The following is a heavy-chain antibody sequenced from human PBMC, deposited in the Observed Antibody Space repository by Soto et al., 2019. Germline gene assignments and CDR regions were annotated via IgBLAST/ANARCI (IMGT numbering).Heavy chain of an antibody. D-gene: IGHD2-15*01. CDR3: ARRMRHYYGMDV. Sequence: QVQLQESGPGLVKPSETLSLTCTVSGGSISSYYWSWIRQPPGKGLEWIGYIYYSGSTNYNPSLKRRATTAADTSKNQSSLTLSSVTAADTAVYYCARRMRHYYGMDVWGQGTTVTVSS. CDR1: GGSISSYY. CDR2: IYYSGST. V-gene: IGHV4-59*01. J-gene: IGHJ6*02.